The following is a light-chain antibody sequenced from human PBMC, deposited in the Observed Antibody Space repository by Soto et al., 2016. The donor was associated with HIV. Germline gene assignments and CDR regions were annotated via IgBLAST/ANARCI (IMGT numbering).Light chain of an antibody. CDR2: QDN. CDR1: KLGEKY. V-gene: IGLV3-1*01. CDR3: QAWDSNTAL. Sequence: SYELTQPPSLSVSPGQTATITCSGNKLGEKYVCWFQQKPGQSPVQVIYQDNKRPSGIPERFSGSNFGNTATLAISGTQAMDEADYYCQAWDSNTALFGGGTKLTVL. J-gene: IGLJ2*01.